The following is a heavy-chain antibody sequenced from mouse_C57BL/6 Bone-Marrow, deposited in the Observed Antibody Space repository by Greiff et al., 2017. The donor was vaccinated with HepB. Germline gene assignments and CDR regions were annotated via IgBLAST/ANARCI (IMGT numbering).Heavy chain of an antibody. Sequence: QVQLQQPGAELVKPGASVKLSCKASGYTFTSYWMHWVKQRPGQGLEWIGMIHPNSGSTNYNEKFKSKATLTVDKSSSTAYMQLSSLTSEDSAVYYCAREDDYESWFAYWGQGTLVTVSA. V-gene: IGHV1-64*01. D-gene: IGHD2-4*01. CDR3: AREDDYESWFAY. J-gene: IGHJ3*01. CDR1: GYTFTSYW. CDR2: IHPNSGST.